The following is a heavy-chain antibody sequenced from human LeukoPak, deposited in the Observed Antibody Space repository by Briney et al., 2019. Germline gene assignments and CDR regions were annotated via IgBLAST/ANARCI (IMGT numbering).Heavy chain of an antibody. CDR3: ASGSGSYRTPYYYMDV. V-gene: IGHV3-53*01. Sequence: PGGSLRLSCAASGFTVSNYYMSWVRQAPGKGLEWVAVIYRGGSTYYADSVKGRFTISRDNPKNTLYLQMNSRSAEDTAVYYCASGSGSYRTPYYYMDVWGTGTTVTVSS. D-gene: IGHD3-10*01. J-gene: IGHJ6*03. CDR2: IYRGGST. CDR1: GFTVSNYY.